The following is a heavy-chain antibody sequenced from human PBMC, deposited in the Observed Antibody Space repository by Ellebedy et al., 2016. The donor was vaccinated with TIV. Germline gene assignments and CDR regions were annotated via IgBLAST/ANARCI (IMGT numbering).Heavy chain of an antibody. Sequence: GESLKISCAASGFTFSSYGMHWVRQAPGKGREWVSGISWNSGNLAYADSVKGRFTISRDNAKNTLYLQMNSLRAEDTAVYFCARDGIVGGTTEYYFDYWGQGTLVTVSS. D-gene: IGHD1-26*01. CDR2: ISWNSGNL. CDR3: ARDGIVGGTTEYYFDY. V-gene: IGHV3-74*01. CDR1: GFTFSSYG. J-gene: IGHJ4*02.